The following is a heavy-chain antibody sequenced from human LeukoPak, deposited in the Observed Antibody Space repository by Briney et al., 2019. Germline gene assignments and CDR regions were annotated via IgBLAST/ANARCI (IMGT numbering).Heavy chain of an antibody. CDR1: GFTVSSNY. D-gene: IGHD3-9*01. V-gene: IGHV3-66*01. Sequence: GGSLRLSCAASGFTVSSNYMSWVRQAPGKGLEWVSVIYSGGSTYYADSVKGRFTISRDNSKNTLYLQMNSLRAEDTAVYYCARADQMRYFDWLLTFDYWGQGTLVTVSS. CDR3: ARADQMRYFDWLLTFDY. J-gene: IGHJ4*02. CDR2: IYSGGST.